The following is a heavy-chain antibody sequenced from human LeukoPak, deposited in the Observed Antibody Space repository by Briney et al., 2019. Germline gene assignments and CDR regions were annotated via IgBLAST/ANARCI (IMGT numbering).Heavy chain of an antibody. CDR3: ARLSLTGGWFDP. J-gene: IGHJ5*02. CDR2: IIDTGST. V-gene: IGHV4-59*01. D-gene: IGHD7-27*01. Sequence: SETLSLTCSVSGDSIRTYYWSWIRQPPGKGLEWIGYIIDTGSTSYKPSPKTRLTMSVDVSKNQISLKLSSVTAADTAVYYCARLSLTGGWFDPWGQGTLVTVSS. CDR1: GDSIRTYY.